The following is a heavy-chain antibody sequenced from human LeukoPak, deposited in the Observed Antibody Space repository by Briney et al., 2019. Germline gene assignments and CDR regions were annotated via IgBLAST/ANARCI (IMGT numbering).Heavy chain of an antibody. CDR3: TRIMNSSPDY. D-gene: IGHD6-13*01. J-gene: IGHJ4*02. CDR1: GFTFSSYS. Sequence: PGGSLRLSCAASGFTFSSYSMDWVRQAPGKGLEWVPTISSSSSYIAYADSVKGRFTISRDNAKNSVYLQMNSLRAEDTAVYYCTRIMNSSPDYWGQGTLVTVSS. V-gene: IGHV3-21*06. CDR2: ISSSSSYI.